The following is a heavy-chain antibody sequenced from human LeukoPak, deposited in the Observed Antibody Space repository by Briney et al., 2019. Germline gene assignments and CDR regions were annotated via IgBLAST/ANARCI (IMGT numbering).Heavy chain of an antibody. CDR1: GFTFSSYS. J-gene: IGHJ4*02. V-gene: IGHV3-48*01. Sequence: GGSLRLSCAASGFTFSSYSMNWVRQAPGKGLEWVSYISSSSSTIYYADSVKGRFTISRDNAKNSLYLQMNSLRAEDTAVYYCARDSYYGSRPDDYWGQGTLVTVSS. D-gene: IGHD3-10*01. CDR2: ISSSSSTI. CDR3: ARDSYYGSRPDDY.